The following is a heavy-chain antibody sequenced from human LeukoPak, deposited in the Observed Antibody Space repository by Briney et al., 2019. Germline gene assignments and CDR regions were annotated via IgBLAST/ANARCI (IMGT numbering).Heavy chain of an antibody. CDR2: IKQDGSEK. J-gene: IGHJ4*02. CDR3: ARRYCSSTSCTLDY. CDR1: GFTFSRFW. V-gene: IGHV3-7*02. D-gene: IGHD2-2*01. Sequence: GGSLRLSCAASGFTFSRFWMSWVRQAPGKGLEWVATIKQDGSEKNYVDSVKGRFTISRDNAKNSLYLQMNSLRAEDTAVYYCARRYCSSTSCTLDYWGQGTLVTVSS.